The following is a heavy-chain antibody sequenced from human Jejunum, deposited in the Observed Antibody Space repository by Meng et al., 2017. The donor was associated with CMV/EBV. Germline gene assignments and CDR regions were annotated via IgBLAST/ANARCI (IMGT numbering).Heavy chain of an antibody. Sequence: QVLLEESGQGLVNPSQTLSPTCSVSGGSIGSGDYYWSWIRQPPGKGLEWIGYIHETGSTSHNPSLKSRVDISLGTSKNQFSLTLNSVTAEDTAVYFCARGSIFVSFDSWGQGTLVTVSS. D-gene: IGHD3-3*01. CDR3: ARGSIFVSFDS. V-gene: IGHV4-30-4*08. CDR1: GGSIGSGDYY. CDR2: IHETGST. J-gene: IGHJ4*02.